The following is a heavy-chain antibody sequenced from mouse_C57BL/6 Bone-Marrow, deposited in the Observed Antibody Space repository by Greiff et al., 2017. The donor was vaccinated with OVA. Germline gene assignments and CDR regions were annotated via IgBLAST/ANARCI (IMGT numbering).Heavy chain of an antibody. V-gene: IGHV1-76*01. CDR2: IYPGSGNT. CDR3: AGEPYGSHAMDY. CDR1: GYTFTDYY. J-gene: IGHJ4*01. Sequence: VQLQQSGASVKLSCKASGYTFTDYYINWVKQRPGQGLEWIARIYPGSGNTYYNEKFKGKATLTAEKSSSTAYMQPSSLTSADSAVYFCAGEPYGSHAMDYWGQGTSVTVSS. D-gene: IGHD2-10*02.